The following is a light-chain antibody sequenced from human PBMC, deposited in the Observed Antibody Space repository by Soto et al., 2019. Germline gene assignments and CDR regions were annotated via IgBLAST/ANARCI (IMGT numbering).Light chain of an antibody. V-gene: IGKV3-15*01. CDR3: QQYNGWPYT. Sequence: EIVMTQSPATRSVSPGERATLSCRASQSVSRNLAWYRQKPGQAPRLLIYGASTRATGTPARFSGSGSGTEFTLTISSLQSEDFAVYYCQQYNGWPYTFGQGTKLEIK. J-gene: IGKJ2*01. CDR1: QSVSRN. CDR2: GAS.